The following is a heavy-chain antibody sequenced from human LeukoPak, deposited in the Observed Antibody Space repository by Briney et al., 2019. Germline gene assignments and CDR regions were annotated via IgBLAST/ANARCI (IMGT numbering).Heavy chain of an antibody. CDR2: INPNSGGT. CDR1: GYTFTGYY. V-gene: IGHV1-2*02. D-gene: IGHD5/OR15-5a*01. CDR3: ARALTSISVHYYYYYMDV. J-gene: IGHJ6*03. Sequence: ASVKVSCKASGYTFTGYYMHWVRQAPGQGLEWMGWINPNSGGTNYAQKFQGRVTMTRDTSISTAYMELSRLRSDDTAVYYCARALTSISVHYYYYYMDVWGKGTTVTVSS.